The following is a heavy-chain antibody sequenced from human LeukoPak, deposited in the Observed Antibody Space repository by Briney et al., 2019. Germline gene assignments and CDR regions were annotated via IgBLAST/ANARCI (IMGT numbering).Heavy chain of an antibody. CDR3: AKDRHCSSTSCYQMGWFDP. D-gene: IGHD2-2*01. CDR1: GFTFSSYG. Sequence: GSLRLSCAASGFTFSSYGMHWVRQAPGKGLDWVAGIWYDGSNKYYADSVKGRFTISRDNSKNTLYLQMNSLRAEDTAVYYCAKDRHCSSTSCYQMGWFDPWGQGTLVTVSS. V-gene: IGHV3-33*06. CDR2: IWYDGSNK. J-gene: IGHJ5*02.